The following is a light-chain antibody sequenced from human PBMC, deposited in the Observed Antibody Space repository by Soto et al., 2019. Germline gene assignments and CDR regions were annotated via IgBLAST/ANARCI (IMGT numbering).Light chain of an antibody. CDR2: GNS. Sequence: QSVLTQPPSVSGAPGQRVTISCTGSSSNIGAIYDVYWYQQLPGKAPKLLIYGNSNRPSGVPDRFSGSKSGTSASLAITGLQAEDEADYYCQSYYSSLSGSVFGGGTKVTVL. V-gene: IGLV1-40*01. J-gene: IGLJ2*01. CDR1: SSNIGAIYD. CDR3: QSYYSSLSGSV.